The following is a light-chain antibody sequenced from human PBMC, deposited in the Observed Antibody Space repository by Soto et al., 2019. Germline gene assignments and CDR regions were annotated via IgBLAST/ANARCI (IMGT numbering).Light chain of an antibody. V-gene: IGKV1-8*01. CDR2: AAS. CDR1: QCISSY. CDR3: QQYNGYSTWP. Sequence: AILMTQSPSAVSASTGDRVTITCRASQCISSYLAWYQQKPGKAPKLLIYAASTLQSRVPSRFSGSGSGTEFTLTISSLQPDDFATYYCQQYNGYSTWPFGQGTKVAI. J-gene: IGKJ1*01.